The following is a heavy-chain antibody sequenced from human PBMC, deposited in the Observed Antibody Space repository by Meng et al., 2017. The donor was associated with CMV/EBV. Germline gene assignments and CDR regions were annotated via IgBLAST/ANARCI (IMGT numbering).Heavy chain of an antibody. J-gene: IGHJ4*02. D-gene: IGHD5-18*01. Sequence: HVPRQESDPGLVKPSVTLSLPCTVSGGSVRSYYWAWIRQPAGKGLDWIGRIYTSGSTNYNPSLKSRVTMSVDTSKNQFSLKLSSVTAADTAVYYCARHGDTAMVVGIDYWGQGTLVTVSS. CDR3: ARHGDTAMVVGIDY. CDR1: GGSVRSYY. CDR2: IYTSGST. V-gene: IGHV4-4*07.